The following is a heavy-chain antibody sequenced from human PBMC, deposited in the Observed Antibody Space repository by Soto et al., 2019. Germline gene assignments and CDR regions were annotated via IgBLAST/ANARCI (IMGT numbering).Heavy chain of an antibody. J-gene: IGHJ3*02. CDR1: GYTFTSYG. D-gene: IGHD3-10*01. V-gene: IGHV1-18*01. CDR2: ISAYNGNT. CDR3: ARGMRWPRGTTDAFDI. Sequence: ASVKVSCKASGYTFTSYGISWVRQAPGQGLEWMGWISAYNGNTNYAQKLQGRVTMTTDTSTSTAYMELSSLRSEDTAVYYCARGMRWPRGTTDAFDIWGQGTMVTVSS.